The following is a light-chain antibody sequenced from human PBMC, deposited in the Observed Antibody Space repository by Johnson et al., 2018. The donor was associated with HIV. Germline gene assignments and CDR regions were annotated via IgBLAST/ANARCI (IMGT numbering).Light chain of an antibody. Sequence: QSVLTQPPSVSAAPGQKVTISCSGSSSNIGNNYVSWYQQLPGTAPKLLIYDNNKRPSGIPDRFSGFKSGTSATLGITGLQTGDEADYYCGTWDTSLSAFVFGTGTQVTVL. CDR1: SSNIGNNY. J-gene: IGLJ1*01. CDR2: DNN. CDR3: GTWDTSLSAFV. V-gene: IGLV1-51*01.